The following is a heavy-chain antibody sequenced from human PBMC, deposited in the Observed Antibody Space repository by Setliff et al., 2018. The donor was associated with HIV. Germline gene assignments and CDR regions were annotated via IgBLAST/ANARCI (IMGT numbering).Heavy chain of an antibody. CDR2: ISHSGIT. V-gene: IGHV4-39*02. CDR3: ASRGIVEVTISMPDEYFVH. J-gene: IGHJ1*01. CDR1: GVSTISSSSSYY. Sequence: PSETLSLTCIVSGVSTISSSSSYYWGWIRQPPGKGLEWIGYISHSGITYYNPSLKSRVTISVDTSKNHFSLRLSSVTAADTAVYYCASRGIVEVTISMPDEYFVHWGHGTLVTVSS. D-gene: IGHD2-15*01.